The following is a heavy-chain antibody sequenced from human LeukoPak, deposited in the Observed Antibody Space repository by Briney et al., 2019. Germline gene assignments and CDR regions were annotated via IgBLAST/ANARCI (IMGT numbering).Heavy chain of an antibody. CDR1: GFTLSSSW. V-gene: IGHV3-74*01. D-gene: IGHD1-14*01. CDR3: ARAGNFRFDY. J-gene: IGHJ4*02. Sequence: PGGSLRLSCAASGFTLSSSWLHWVRQPPGEGPVWVSRINGDGSTINYADSVKGRFTISRDNAKNTMYLQMNSLRPEDTAVYYCARAGNFRFDYWGQGTLVTVSS. CDR2: INGDGSTI.